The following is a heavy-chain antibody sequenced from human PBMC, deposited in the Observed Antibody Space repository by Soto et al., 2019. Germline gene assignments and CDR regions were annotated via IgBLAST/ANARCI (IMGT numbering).Heavy chain of an antibody. CDR1: GGSFSGCY. Sequence: SETLSLTFAVYGGSFSGCYWSWIRQPPGKGLEWIVEIDHSGSTNYNPALKSRVTISVDTSKNQFSLKLSSVTAADTAVYYCARGLEGRGYTYGSLYXWGQVTLVTVSX. V-gene: IGHV4-34*01. J-gene: IGHJ4*02. D-gene: IGHD5-18*01. CDR3: ARGLEGRGYTYGSLYX. CDR2: IDHSGST.